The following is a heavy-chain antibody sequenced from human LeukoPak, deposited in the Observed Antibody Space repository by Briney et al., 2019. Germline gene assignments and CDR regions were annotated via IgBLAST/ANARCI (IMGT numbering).Heavy chain of an antibody. J-gene: IGHJ4*02. CDR3: AGAEIAAAGTFDY. Sequence: NPSQTLSLTCTVPGGSISSGDYYSSWIRQPPGKGLEWIVYIYYSGSTYYNPSLKSRVTISVDTSKNQFSLRLSSVTAADTAVYYCAGAEIAAAGTFDYWGQGTLVTVSS. CDR1: GGSISSGDYY. CDR2: IYYSGST. D-gene: IGHD6-13*01. V-gene: IGHV4-30-4*01.